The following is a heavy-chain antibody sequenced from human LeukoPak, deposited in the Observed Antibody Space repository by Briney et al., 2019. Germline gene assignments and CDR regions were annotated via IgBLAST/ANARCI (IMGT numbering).Heavy chain of an antibody. J-gene: IGHJ4*02. CDR1: GFTFDDYG. CDR2: IKQDRSEK. CDR3: ARDSSRGFDY. Sequence: GGSLRLSCAASGFTFDDYGMSWVRQAPGKGLEWVANIKQDRSEKYYVDSVKGRFTISRDNAKNPLYLQMNSLRAEDTAVYYCARDSSRGFDYWGQGTLVTVSS. D-gene: IGHD6-6*01. V-gene: IGHV3-7*01.